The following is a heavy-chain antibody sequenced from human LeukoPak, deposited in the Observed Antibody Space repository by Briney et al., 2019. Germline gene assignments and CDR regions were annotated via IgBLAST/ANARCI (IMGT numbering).Heavy chain of an antibody. CDR3: ARDYPGFPVLWFGELDAFDI. CDR1: GGSISSSSYY. D-gene: IGHD3-10*01. J-gene: IGHJ3*02. V-gene: IGHV4-39*07. Sequence: SETLSLTCTVSGGSISSSSYYWGWIRQPPGKGLEWIGSIYYSGSTYYNPSLKSRVTISVDTSKNQFSLKLSSVTAADTAVYYCARDYPGFPVLWFGELDAFDIWGQGTMVTVSS. CDR2: IYYSGST.